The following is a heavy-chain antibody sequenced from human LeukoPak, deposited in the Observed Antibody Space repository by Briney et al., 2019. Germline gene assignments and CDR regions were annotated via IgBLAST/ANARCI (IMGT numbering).Heavy chain of an antibody. CDR3: VRSHYYDSSGSHNNWFDP. Sequence: SETLSLTCAVYGGSFSGYYWSWIRQPPGKGLEWLGEINHSGSTNYNPSLKSRVTISVDMSKNQFSLKLSSVTAADTAVYYCVRSHYYDSSGSHNNWFDPWGQGTLVTVSS. CDR2: INHSGST. J-gene: IGHJ5*02. D-gene: IGHD3-22*01. CDR1: GGSFSGYY. V-gene: IGHV4-34*01.